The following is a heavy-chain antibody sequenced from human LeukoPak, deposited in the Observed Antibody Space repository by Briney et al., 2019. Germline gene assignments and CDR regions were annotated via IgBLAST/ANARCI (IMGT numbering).Heavy chain of an antibody. V-gene: IGHV3-23*01. CDR3: ARDRITMVRGVNYYYGMDV. Sequence: GGSLRLSCAASGFTFGSYAMNWVRRAPGKGLEWVSTISGSGGRTYYADSVKGRFTISRDNAKNSLYLQMNSLRAEDTAVYYCARDRITMVRGVNYYYGMDVWGQGTTVTVSS. CDR2: ISGSGGRT. J-gene: IGHJ6*02. CDR1: GFTFGSYA. D-gene: IGHD3-10*01.